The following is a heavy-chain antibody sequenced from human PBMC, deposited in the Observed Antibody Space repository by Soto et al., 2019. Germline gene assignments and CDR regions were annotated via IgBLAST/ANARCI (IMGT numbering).Heavy chain of an antibody. CDR3: ASPFIVATFGNDAFDI. J-gene: IGHJ3*02. V-gene: IGHV1-69*13. CDR2: IIPIFGTA. D-gene: IGHD5-12*01. CDR1: GGTFSSYA. Sequence: AVKVSCKASGGTFSSYAISWVRQAPGQGLEWMGGIIPIFGTANYAQKFQGRVTITADESTSTAYMELSSLRSEDTAVYYCASPFIVATFGNDAFDIWGQGTMVTVSS.